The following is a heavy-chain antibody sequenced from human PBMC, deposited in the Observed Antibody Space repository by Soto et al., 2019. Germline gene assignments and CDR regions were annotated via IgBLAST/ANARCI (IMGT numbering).Heavy chain of an antibody. CDR2: ISAYNGNT. J-gene: IGHJ6*02. D-gene: IGHD2-2*01. V-gene: IGHV1-18*01. Sequence: SVKVSCKASGYTFTSYGISWVRQAPGQGLEWMGWISAYNGNTNYAQKLQGRVTMTTDTSTSTAYMELRSLRSDDTAVYYCARDLVPAANPYYYGMDVWGQGTTVTVSS. CDR1: GYTFTSYG. CDR3: ARDLVPAANPYYYGMDV.